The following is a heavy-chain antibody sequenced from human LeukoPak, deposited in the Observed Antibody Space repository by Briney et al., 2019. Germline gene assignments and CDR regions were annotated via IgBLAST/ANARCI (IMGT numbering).Heavy chain of an antibody. CDR3: ARLTNYAFYFDY. D-gene: IGHD3-3*02. J-gene: IGHJ4*02. CDR1: GGSISSGNYS. CDR2: IYYSGYT. Sequence: PSETLSLTCTVSGGSISSGNYSWSWIRQPPGKGLEWIGYIYYSGYTYYNPSLKSRVTISVDTSKNQFSLKLSSVTAADTAVYYCARLTNYAFYFDYWGQGTLVTVSS. V-gene: IGHV4-30-4*08.